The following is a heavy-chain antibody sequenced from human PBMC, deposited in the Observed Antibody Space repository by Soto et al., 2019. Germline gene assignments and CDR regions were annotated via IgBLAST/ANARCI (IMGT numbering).Heavy chain of an antibody. CDR1: GYTFTSYA. V-gene: IGHV1-3*05. CDR3: ARAWVVVTAPDY. J-gene: IGHJ4*02. Sequence: QVQLVQSGAEEKKPGASVKVSCKASGYTFTSYAMHWVRQAPGQRREWMGWSNAGNGNTKYSQKFQGRVTITRDTSASTAYMELSSLRSEDTAVYYCARAWVVVTAPDYWGQGTLVTVSS. D-gene: IGHD2-21*02. CDR2: SNAGNGNT.